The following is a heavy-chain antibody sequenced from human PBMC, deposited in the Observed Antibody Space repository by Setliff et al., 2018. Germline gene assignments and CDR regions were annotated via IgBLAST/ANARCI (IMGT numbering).Heavy chain of an antibody. Sequence: PSETLSLTCTVSGASISSSSVNNFWTWIRQLPGKGLEWIGYMNYGGTAYYNPSLKSRGTISVDTSTNQFSLQVTSLAATDTALYFCSRFLNPRGGYQTNXXFDFWGQGTLVTVSS. V-gene: IGHV4-39*01. CDR3: SRFLNPRGGYQTNXXFDF. CDR1: GASISSSSVNNF. J-gene: IGHJ4*02. D-gene: IGHD5-12*01. CDR2: MNYGGTA.